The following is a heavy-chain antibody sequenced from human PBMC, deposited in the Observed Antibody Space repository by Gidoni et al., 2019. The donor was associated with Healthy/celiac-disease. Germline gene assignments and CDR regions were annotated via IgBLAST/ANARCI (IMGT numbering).Heavy chain of an antibody. CDR1: GFTVSSTY. J-gene: IGHJ4*02. CDR3: ARDSPYYYDSSGPKVYFDY. D-gene: IGHD3-22*01. V-gene: IGHV3-53*01. Sequence: EVQLVESGGGLIQPVGSMRLSCAASGFTVSSTYRSWVRQAPWKGLGWVSVIYSGGGKYYADSVKGRFTSSRDNSKNTLYLQMNSLRAEDTAVYYCARDSPYYYDSSGPKVYFDYWGQGTLVTVSS. CDR2: IYSGGGK.